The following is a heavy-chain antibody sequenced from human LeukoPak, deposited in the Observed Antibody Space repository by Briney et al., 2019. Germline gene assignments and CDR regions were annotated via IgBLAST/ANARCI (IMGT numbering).Heavy chain of an antibody. J-gene: IGHJ4*02. CDR2: INHSGGT. Sequence: SETLSLTCAVYGGSFSGYYWSWIRQPPGKGLEWIGEINHSGGTNYNPSLKSRVTISVDTSKNQFSLKLSSVTAAGTAVYYCARGYRVNIVVVPAADFDYWGQGTLVTVSS. D-gene: IGHD2-2*01. V-gene: IGHV4-34*01. CDR3: ARGYRVNIVVVPAADFDY. CDR1: GGSFSGYY.